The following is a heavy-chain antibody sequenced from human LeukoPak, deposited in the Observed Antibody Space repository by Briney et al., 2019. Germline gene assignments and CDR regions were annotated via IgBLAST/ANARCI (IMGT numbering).Heavy chain of an antibody. CDR2: INPNSGGT. V-gene: IGHV1-2*02. CDR1: GYTFTGYY. Sequence: GASVKVSCKASGYTFTGYYMHWGRQAPGQGLEWMGWINPNSGGTNYAQKFQGRVTMTRDTSISTAYMELSRLRSDDTAVYYCATGYCSSTSCYVYYGMDVWGQGTTVTVSS. D-gene: IGHD2-2*01. CDR3: ATGYCSSTSCYVYYGMDV. J-gene: IGHJ6*02.